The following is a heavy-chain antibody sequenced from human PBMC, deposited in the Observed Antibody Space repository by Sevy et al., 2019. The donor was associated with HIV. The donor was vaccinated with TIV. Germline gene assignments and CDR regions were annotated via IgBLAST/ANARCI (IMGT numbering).Heavy chain of an antibody. D-gene: IGHD3-3*01. V-gene: IGHV1-2*02. Sequence: ASVKVSCKASGYTFTGYYMHWVRQAPGQGLEWMGWINPNSGGTNYAQKFQGRVTMTRDTSISTAYMELSRLRSDDTAVYYCARQDYDFWSGESPFYYGMDVWGQGTTVTVSS. CDR2: INPNSGGT. CDR1: GYTFTGYY. J-gene: IGHJ6*02. CDR3: ARQDYDFWSGESPFYYGMDV.